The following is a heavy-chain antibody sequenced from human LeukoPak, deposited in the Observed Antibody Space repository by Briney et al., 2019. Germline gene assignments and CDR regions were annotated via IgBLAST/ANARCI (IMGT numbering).Heavy chain of an antibody. D-gene: IGHD3-16*01. J-gene: IGHJ4*02. Sequence: SETLSLTCTVSGGYLGSHYWTWIRQPPGKGLERIGYIYDSGSTYYHPSLKSRVTISVDTSKNQFSLRLSSATAADTAVYYCARGGVLKSVDYWGLGTLVTVSS. CDR1: GGYLGSHY. CDR2: IYDSGST. CDR3: ARGGVLKSVDY. V-gene: IGHV4-59*11.